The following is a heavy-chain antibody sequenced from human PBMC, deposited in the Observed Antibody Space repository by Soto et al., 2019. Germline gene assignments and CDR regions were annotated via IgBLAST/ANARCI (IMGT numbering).Heavy chain of an antibody. J-gene: IGHJ5*02. Sequence: GAAVKVSCKAWGGSFSSYAIKWGGQAPGQGQEWMGGIIPIFGTANYAQQFQGRVTITADESTSTAYMELSSLRSEDTAVYYCARVGIAAATNWFDPWG. CDR3: ARVGIAAATNWFDP. D-gene: IGHD6-13*01. V-gene: IGHV1-69*13. CDR2: IIPIFGTA. CDR1: GGSFSSYA.